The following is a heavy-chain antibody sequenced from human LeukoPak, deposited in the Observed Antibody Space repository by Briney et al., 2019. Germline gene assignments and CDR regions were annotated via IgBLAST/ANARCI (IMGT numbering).Heavy chain of an antibody. Sequence: SETLSLTCAVYGGSFSGYYWSWIRQPPGKGLEWIGEINHSGSTNYNPSLKSRVTISVDTSKNQFSLKLSSVTAADTAVYCCARTPGYSSSWYWARWFDPWGQGTLVTVSS. CDR2: INHSGST. J-gene: IGHJ5*02. CDR1: GGSFSGYY. V-gene: IGHV4-34*01. D-gene: IGHD6-13*01. CDR3: ARTPGYSSSWYWARWFDP.